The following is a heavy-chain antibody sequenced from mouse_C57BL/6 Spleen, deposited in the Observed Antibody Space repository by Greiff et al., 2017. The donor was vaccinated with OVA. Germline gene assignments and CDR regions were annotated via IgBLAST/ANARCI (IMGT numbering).Heavy chain of an antibody. CDR2: ISSGSSTI. CDR3: AWSPYSYWYFDV. CDR1: GFTFSDYG. Sequence: VQLVESGGGLVKPGGSLKLSCAASGFTFSDYGMHWVRQAPEKGLEWVAYISSGSSTIYYADTVKGRFTISRDNAKNTLFLQMTSLRSEDTAMYYVAWSPYSYWYFDVGGTGTTVTVSS. D-gene: IGHD2-10*01. V-gene: IGHV5-17*01. J-gene: IGHJ1*03.